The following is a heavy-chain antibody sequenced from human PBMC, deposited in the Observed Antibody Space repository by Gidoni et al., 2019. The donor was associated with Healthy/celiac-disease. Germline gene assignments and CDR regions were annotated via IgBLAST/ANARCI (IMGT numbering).Heavy chain of an antibody. CDR1: GFTFSSYA. CDR2: ISGSGGST. D-gene: IGHD1-20*01. CDR3: ATSGYNWNDDY. V-gene: IGHV3-23*01. J-gene: IGHJ4*02. Sequence: EVQLLESGGGLVQPGGSLSLSCAASGFTFSSYAMSWVRQAPGKGLEWVSAISGSGGSTYYADSVKSRFTISRDNSKNTLYLQMNSLRAEDTAVYYCATSGYNWNDDYWGQGTLVTVSS.